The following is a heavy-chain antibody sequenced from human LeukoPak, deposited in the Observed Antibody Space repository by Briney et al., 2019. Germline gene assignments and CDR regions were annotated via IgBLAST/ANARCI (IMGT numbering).Heavy chain of an antibody. CDR2: ISGSGGST. CDR3: AKAITYGDYEGGYFDY. D-gene: IGHD4-17*01. CDR1: GFTFSSYA. V-gene: IGHV3-23*01. Sequence: PGGSLRLSCAASGFTFSSYAMHWVRQAPGKGLEWVSAISGSGGSTYYADSVKGRFTISRDNSKNTLYLQMNSLRAEDTAVYYCAKAITYGDYEGGYFDYWGQGTLVTVSS. J-gene: IGHJ4*02.